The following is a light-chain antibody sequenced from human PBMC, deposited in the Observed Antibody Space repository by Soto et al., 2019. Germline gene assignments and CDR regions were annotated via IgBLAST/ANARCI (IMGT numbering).Light chain of an antibody. V-gene: IGKV2-28*01. CDR2: LGS. J-gene: IGKJ5*01. Sequence: MTQYNLILPVTPGEPASISCRSSQSLVYNNTYIYLDWYLQKPGQSPQLLIYLGSHRATGVPDRFSGSGTGTDFTLKVSRVEAGDVGTYYCRQNRQVVTFGQVTRLEV. CDR1: QSLVYNNTYIY. CDR3: RQNRQVVT.